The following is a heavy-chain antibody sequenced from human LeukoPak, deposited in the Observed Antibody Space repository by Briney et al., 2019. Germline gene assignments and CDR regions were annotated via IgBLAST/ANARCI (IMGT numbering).Heavy chain of an antibody. D-gene: IGHD3-10*01. CDR2: IWYDGSNT. V-gene: IGHV3-33*01. J-gene: IGHJ5*02. CDR3: ARDRGGFNWFDP. Sequence: GRSMRLSCAASGSTFSSYGMHWVRQPPGKGLEWVAVIWYDGSNTYYADSVKGRFTITRDKSKNTLYLQMNSLRAEDTAVYYCARDRGGFNWFDPWGKGTLVTVSS. CDR1: GSTFSSYG.